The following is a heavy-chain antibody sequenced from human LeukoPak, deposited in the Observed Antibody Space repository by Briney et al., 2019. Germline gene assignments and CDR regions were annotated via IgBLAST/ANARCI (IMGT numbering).Heavy chain of an antibody. J-gene: IGHJ4*02. CDR2: LNGRGINT. V-gene: IGHV3-23*01. D-gene: IGHD3-3*01. CDR3: AKGRATLGVDANDY. CDR1: GFSFSTYA. Sequence: GGSLRLSCAASGFSFSTYAMAWVRQAPGKGLEWVSALNGRGINTYYADSVKGRFTISRDNSKNTLYLQMNSLRAEDTAVYYCAKGRATLGVDANDYWGQGTLVTVSS.